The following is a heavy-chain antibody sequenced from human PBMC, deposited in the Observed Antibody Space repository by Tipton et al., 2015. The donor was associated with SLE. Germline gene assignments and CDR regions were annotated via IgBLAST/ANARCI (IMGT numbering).Heavy chain of an antibody. V-gene: IGHV4-59*11. D-gene: IGHD2-15*01. CDR3: AGAWQGYCSGGTCYVLDY. Sequence: LRLSYTVSGGSISSHYWSWIRQPPGKGLEWIGYISYSETTNYNPSLKSRVTISVDTSKNQFSLKLRSVTAADTAVYYCAGAWQGYCSGGTCYVLDYWGQGTLVTVSS. CDR1: GGSISSHY. CDR2: ISYSETT. J-gene: IGHJ4*02.